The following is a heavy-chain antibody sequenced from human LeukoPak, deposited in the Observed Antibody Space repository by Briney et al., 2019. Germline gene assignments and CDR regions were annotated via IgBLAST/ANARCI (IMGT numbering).Heavy chain of an antibody. V-gene: IGHV3-7*01. CDR3: ARDRGGAYDFWSGYYTGYFDY. CDR2: IKQDGSEK. Sequence: GGSLRLSCEASGLTFNKYWMTWVRQAPGKGLEWVANIKQDGSEKNYVDSVKGRFTISRDNAKNSLSLRMNSLSAEDTAVYYCARDRGGAYDFWSGYYTGYFDYWGQGTLVPVSS. D-gene: IGHD3-3*01. CDR1: GLTFNKYW. J-gene: IGHJ4*02.